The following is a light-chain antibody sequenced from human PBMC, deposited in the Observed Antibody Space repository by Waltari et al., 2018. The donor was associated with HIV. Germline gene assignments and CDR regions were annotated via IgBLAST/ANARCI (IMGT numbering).Light chain of an antibody. J-gene: IGLJ1*01. CDR2: KDT. Sequence: SFELTQAPSVSVSPGQTARITCSGDALAKQYSYWYQQKPGQAPVVVIYKDTEMPSGIPERFSCTISGTTVTLTIRGVQAEDEADYFCQSADTSGTRVFGPGTKVTVL. CDR3: QSADTSGTRV. CDR1: ALAKQY. V-gene: IGLV3-25*03.